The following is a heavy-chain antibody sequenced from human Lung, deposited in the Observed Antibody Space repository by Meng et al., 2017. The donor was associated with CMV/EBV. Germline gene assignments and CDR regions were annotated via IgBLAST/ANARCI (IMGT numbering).Heavy chain of an antibody. Sequence: GGSLKISCAASGFTVSSNYMSWVRQATGKGLEWVSIIYSGGDTYYVDSVKGRFTISRDISTNTLSLQLNNLRAEDSAVYYCARVGDDIGSCTTTSCHNGYYFDYWGQGXLVTASS. V-gene: IGHV3-53*01. CDR3: ARVGDDIGSCTTTSCHNGYYFDY. D-gene: IGHD2-2*02. J-gene: IGHJ4*02. CDR2: IYSGGDT. CDR1: GFTVSSNY.